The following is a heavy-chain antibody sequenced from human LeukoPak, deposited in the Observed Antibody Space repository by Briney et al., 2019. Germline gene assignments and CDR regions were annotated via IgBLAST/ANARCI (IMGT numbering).Heavy chain of an antibody. CDR3: ARDFYYDILTGYPTYAFDI. CDR2: IYYSGST. CDR1: GGSISSYY. D-gene: IGHD3-9*01. J-gene: IGHJ3*02. V-gene: IGHV4-59*01. Sequence: PSETLSLTCTVSGGSISSYYWSWIRQPPGKGLEWIGYIYYSGSTNYNPSLKSRVTISVDTSKNQFSLELSSVTAADTAVYYCARDFYYDILTGYPTYAFDIWGQGTMVTVSS.